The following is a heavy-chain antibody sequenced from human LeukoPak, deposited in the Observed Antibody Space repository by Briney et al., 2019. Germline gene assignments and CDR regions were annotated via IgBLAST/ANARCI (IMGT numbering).Heavy chain of an antibody. V-gene: IGHV4-34*01. CDR2: INHSGST. D-gene: IGHD6-6*01. CDR1: GGSFSGYY. J-gene: IGHJ4*02. CDR3: ARGAARYGGIDY. Sequence: SETLSLTCAVYGGSFSGYYWSWIRQPPGKGLEWIGEINHSGSTNYNPSLKSRVTISVDTSKNQFSLKLSSVTAADTAVYYCARGAARYGGIDYWGQGTLVTVSS.